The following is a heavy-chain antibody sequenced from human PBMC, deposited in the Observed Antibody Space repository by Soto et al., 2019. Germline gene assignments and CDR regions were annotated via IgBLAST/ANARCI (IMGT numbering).Heavy chain of an antibody. V-gene: IGHV4-30-2*05. CDR3: AREFVPAPGVPYFDY. CDR1: GGSISSGGYS. D-gene: IGHD2-2*01. CDR2: VYYSGST. J-gene: IGHJ4*02. Sequence: PSETLSLTCAVSGGSISSGGYSWSWIRQPPGKGLEWIGYVYYSGSTYYNPSLKSRVTISVDTSKNQFSLKLSSVTAVDTAVYYCAREFVPAPGVPYFDYWGQGTLVTLSS.